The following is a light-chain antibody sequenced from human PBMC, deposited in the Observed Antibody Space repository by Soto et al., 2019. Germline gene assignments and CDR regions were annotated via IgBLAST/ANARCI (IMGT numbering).Light chain of an antibody. CDR2: EVS. J-gene: IGLJ1*01. CDR3: SSYAGSNNV. V-gene: IGLV2-8*01. CDR1: SSDVGGYNY. Sequence: QSALTQPPSASGSPGQSVTISCTGTSSDVGGYNYVSWYQHHPGKAPKLMIYEVSKRPSGVPDRFSGSKSGNPAALTVSGLQAEDEADYYCSSYAGSNNVFGTGTKLTVL.